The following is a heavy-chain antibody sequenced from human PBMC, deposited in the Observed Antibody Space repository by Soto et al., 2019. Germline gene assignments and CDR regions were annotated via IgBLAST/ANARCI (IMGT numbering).Heavy chain of an antibody. D-gene: IGHD2-21*01. CDR3: ARDKYCGGDCATDAFDI. CDR1: GGSISSGGYY. V-gene: IGHV4-31*03. CDR2: IYYSGST. Sequence: SETLSLTCTVSGGSISSGGYYWSWIHQHPGKGLEWIGYIYYSGSTYYNPSLKSRVTISVDTSKNQFSLKLSSVTAADTAVYYCARDKYCGGDCATDAFDIWGQGTMVTVSS. J-gene: IGHJ3*02.